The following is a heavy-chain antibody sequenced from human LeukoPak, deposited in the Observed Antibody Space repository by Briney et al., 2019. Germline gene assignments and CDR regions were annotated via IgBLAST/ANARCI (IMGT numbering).Heavy chain of an antibody. CDR1: GGSFSGYY. CDR3: ARRRYDFWSGYYPYYYYYYMDV. D-gene: IGHD3-3*01. V-gene: IGHV4-34*01. CDR2: INHSGST. J-gene: IGHJ6*03. Sequence: SETLSLTCAVYGGSFSGYYWSWIRQPPGKGLGSIGEINHSGSTNYNPSLKSRVTISVDTSKNQFSLKLSSVTAADTAVYYCARRRYDFWSGYYPYYYYYYMDVWGKGTTVTVSS.